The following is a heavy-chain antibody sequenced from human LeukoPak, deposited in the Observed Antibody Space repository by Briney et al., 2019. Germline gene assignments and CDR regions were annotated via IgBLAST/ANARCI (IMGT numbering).Heavy chain of an antibody. CDR1: GGSISSYY. D-gene: IGHD3-3*01. CDR2: IYYSGST. CDR3: AGTRFLEWSQPSYYYYYGMDV. Sequence: SETLSLTCTVSGGSISSYYWSWIRQPPGKGLEWIGYIYYSGSTNYNPSLKSRVTISVDTSKNQFSLKLSSVTAADTAVYYCAGTRFLEWSQPSYYYYYGMDVWGQGTTVTVSS. J-gene: IGHJ6*02. V-gene: IGHV4-59*01.